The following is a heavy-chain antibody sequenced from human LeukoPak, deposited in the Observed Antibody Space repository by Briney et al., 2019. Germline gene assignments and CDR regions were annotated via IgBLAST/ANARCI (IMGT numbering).Heavy chain of an antibody. J-gene: IGHJ4*02. D-gene: IGHD3-10*01. CDR3: ASTYYGSGSADY. CDR2: IYTSGST. CDR1: GGSISSGSYY. Sequence: SETLSLTCTVSGGSISSGSYYWRWIRQPAGKGLEWIGRIYTSGSTNYNPSLKSRVTISVDTSKNQFSLKLSSVTAADTAVYYCASTYYGSGSADYWGQGTLVTVSS. V-gene: IGHV4-61*02.